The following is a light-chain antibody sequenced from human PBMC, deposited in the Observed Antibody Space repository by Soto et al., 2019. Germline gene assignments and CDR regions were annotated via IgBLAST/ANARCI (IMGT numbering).Light chain of an antibody. CDR2: DAS. V-gene: IGKV3D-15*01. CDR1: QSVITK. J-gene: IGKJ5*01. CDR3: QHYNNWPIT. Sequence: ESVMAQSPATLSLSPGERATLSCRASQSVITKLAWYQQKPGQAPRLLIYDASSRATGIPTRFSGSGSGTEFTLTISSLQSEDFAVYFCQHYNNWPITFGQGTRLEIK.